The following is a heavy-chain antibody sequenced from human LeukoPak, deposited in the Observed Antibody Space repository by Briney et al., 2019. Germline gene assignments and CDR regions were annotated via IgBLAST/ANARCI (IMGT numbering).Heavy chain of an antibody. CDR3: ARDTSGGYSFDY. CDR2: ISYDGSNK. D-gene: IGHD6-13*01. Sequence: GRSLRLSCAASGFTFSSYAMHWVRQAPGKGLEWVAVISYDGSNKYYADSVKGRFTISRGNSKNTLYLQMNSLRAEDTAVYYCARDTSGGYSFDYWGQGTLVTVSS. V-gene: IGHV3-30-3*01. J-gene: IGHJ4*02. CDR1: GFTFSSYA.